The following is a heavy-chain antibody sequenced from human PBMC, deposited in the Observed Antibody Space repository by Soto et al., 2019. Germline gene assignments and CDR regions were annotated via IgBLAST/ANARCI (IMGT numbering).Heavy chain of an antibody. D-gene: IGHD6-13*01. Sequence: SETLSLTCAVYGGSFSGYYWSWIRQPPGKGLEWIGEINHSGSTNYNPSLKSRVTISVDTSKNQFSLKLSSVTAADTAVYYCARAEAAVGIRWFDPWGQGTLVTVSS. CDR3: ARAEAAVGIRWFDP. CDR1: GGSFSGYY. J-gene: IGHJ5*02. V-gene: IGHV4-34*01. CDR2: INHSGST.